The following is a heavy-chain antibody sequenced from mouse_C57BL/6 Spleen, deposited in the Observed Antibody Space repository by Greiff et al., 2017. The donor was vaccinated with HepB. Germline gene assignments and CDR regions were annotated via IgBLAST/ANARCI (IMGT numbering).Heavy chain of an antibody. CDR2: IDPSDSYT. V-gene: IGHV1-50*01. D-gene: IGHD4-1*02. CDR3: ARPQRGRRAMDY. CDR1: GYTFTSYW. J-gene: IGHJ4*01. Sequence: VQLQQSGAELVKPGASVKLSCKASGYTFTSYWMQWVKQRPGQGLEWIGEIDPSDSYTNYNQKFKGKATLTVDTSSSTAYMQLSSLTSEDSAVYYCARPQRGRRAMDYWGQGTAVTVSS.